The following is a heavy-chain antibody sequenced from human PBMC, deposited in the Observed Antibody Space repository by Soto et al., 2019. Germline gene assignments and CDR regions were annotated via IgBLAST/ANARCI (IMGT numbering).Heavy chain of an antibody. Sequence: EVQLVESGGGLVQPGGSLRLSCAASGFTFSSYSMNWVRQAPGKGLEWVSYISSSSSTTYYADSVKGRFTISRDNAKNSLYLQMNSLRAEDTAVYYCAGSWSGYSGWFDPWGQGTLVTVSS. V-gene: IGHV3-48*01. J-gene: IGHJ5*02. D-gene: IGHD3-3*01. CDR3: AGSWSGYSGWFDP. CDR2: ISSSSSTT. CDR1: GFTFSSYS.